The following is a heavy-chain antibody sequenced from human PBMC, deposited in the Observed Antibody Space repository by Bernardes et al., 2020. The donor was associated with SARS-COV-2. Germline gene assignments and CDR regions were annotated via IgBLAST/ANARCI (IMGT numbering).Heavy chain of an antibody. CDR3: ARDPGASAFDY. Sequence: ASVKVSCKASGYTFTNYGFSWVRQAPGQGLEWMAWINVYNGNTLYAQNLQGRVTLTTDTSTSTAYMELRGLRSDDTAVYYCARDPGASAFDYWAQGTLVTVSS. CDR2: INVYNGNT. J-gene: IGHJ4*02. D-gene: IGHD2-2*01. V-gene: IGHV1-18*01. CDR1: GYTFTNYG.